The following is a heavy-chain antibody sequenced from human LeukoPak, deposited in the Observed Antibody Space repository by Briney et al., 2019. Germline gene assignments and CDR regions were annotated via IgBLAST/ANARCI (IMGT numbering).Heavy chain of an antibody. CDR1: GYTFTSYG. D-gene: IGHD3-10*01. V-gene: IGHV1-18*01. Sequence: GASVTVSCKASGYTFTSYGISWVRQAPGQGLEWMGWISAYNGNTNYAQKLQGRVTMTTDTSTSTAYMELRSLRSDDTAVYYCARDSLLWPAGRVDPWGQGTLVTVSS. J-gene: IGHJ5*02. CDR2: ISAYNGNT. CDR3: ARDSLLWPAGRVDP.